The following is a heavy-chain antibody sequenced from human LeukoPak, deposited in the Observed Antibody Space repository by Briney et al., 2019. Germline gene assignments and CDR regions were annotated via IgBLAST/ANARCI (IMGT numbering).Heavy chain of an antibody. Sequence: GGSLRLSCAASGFTFSSYSMNWVRQAPGKGLEWVSAISGSSSYIYYADSVKGRFTISRDNAKNSLYLQMNSLRVEDTAVYYCARTRRVPDAMFDYWGQGTLVTVSS. CDR2: ISGSSSYI. J-gene: IGHJ4*02. CDR1: GFTFSSYS. V-gene: IGHV3-21*01. CDR3: ARTRRVPDAMFDY. D-gene: IGHD2-2*01.